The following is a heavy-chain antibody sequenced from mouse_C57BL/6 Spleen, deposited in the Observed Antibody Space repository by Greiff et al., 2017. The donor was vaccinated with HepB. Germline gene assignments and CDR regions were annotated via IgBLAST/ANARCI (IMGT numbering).Heavy chain of an antibody. D-gene: IGHD1-1*01. J-gene: IGHJ3*01. CDR1: GFNIKDYY. Sequence: EVKLVESGAELVRPGASVKLSRTASGFNIKDYYMHWVKQRPEQGLEWIGRIDPEDGDTEYAPKFQGKATMTADTSSNTAYLQLSSLTSEDTAVYYCTTEGSSPWFAYWGQGTLVTVSA. V-gene: IGHV14-1*01. CDR2: IDPEDGDT. CDR3: TTEGSSPWFAY.